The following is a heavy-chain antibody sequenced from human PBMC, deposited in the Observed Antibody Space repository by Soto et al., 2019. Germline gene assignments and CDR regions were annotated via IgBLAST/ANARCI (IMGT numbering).Heavy chain of an antibody. J-gene: IGHJ4*02. Sequence: EVQLVESGGGLVQPGGSLKLSCAASGFIFSGSAVHWVRQASGKGLEWVGRILSKAGNYATAYPASMKGRFTISRDDSENTAFLQMNSLKTEDTAVDYCIRGGSPYYYDYWGQGTLVAVSS. CDR3: IRGGSPYYYDY. CDR2: ILSKAGNYAT. CDR1: GFIFSGSA. V-gene: IGHV3-73*01.